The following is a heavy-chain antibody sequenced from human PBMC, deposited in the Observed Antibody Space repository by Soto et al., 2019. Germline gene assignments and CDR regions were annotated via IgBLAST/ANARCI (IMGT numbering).Heavy chain of an antibody. CDR2: IIPIFGTA. Sequence: SVKVSYKASGRTFSSYAISWVRQAPGQGLEWMGGIIPIFGTANYAQKFQGRVTITADESTSTAYMELSSLRSEDTAVYYCARDTARAFWSGDYPASYGMDVCGQGTTVTVAS. D-gene: IGHD3-3*01. CDR1: GRTFSSYA. CDR3: ARDTARAFWSGDYPASYGMDV. J-gene: IGHJ6*02. V-gene: IGHV1-69*01.